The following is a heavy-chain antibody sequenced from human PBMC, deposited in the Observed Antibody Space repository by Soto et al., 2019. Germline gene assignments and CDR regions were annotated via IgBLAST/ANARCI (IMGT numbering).Heavy chain of an antibody. CDR3: ARLGSGSYYIDS. J-gene: IGHJ4*02. V-gene: IGHV5-10-1*01. Sequence: PGESLKISCKDSGYSFTNFWITWVRQMPGKGLEWMGRIRPSDSYTNYSPSFQGHVSISVDKSISTAYLQWSSLKTADTAIYYCARLGSGSYYIDSWGQGTLVTVSS. CDR1: GYSFTNFW. CDR2: IRPSDSYT. D-gene: IGHD3-10*01.